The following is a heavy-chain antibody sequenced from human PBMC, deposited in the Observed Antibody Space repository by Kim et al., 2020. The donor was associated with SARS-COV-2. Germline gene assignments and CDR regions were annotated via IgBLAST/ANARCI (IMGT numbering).Heavy chain of an antibody. Sequence: GGSLRLSCAASGFEFSHHWMNWVRQAPGKGLELVANINPDGSETTYVDSVRGRFTISRDNAKNSLYLQMNSLRGVDTAVYYCARSNYFHNWGEGTLVTVSS. CDR3: ARSNYFHN. CDR1: GFEFSHHW. V-gene: IGHV3-7*03. J-gene: IGHJ4*02. CDR2: INPDGSET.